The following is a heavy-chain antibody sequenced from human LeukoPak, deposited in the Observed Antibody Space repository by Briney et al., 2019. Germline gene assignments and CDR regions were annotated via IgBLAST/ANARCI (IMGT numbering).Heavy chain of an antibody. CDR2: ISSNGAGT. Sequence: GGSLRLSCAASGFTFSSYTMHWVRQGPGKGLEYVSAISSNGAGTFYANSVKGRFTISRDNSKNTLYLQMVSLRAEDMAVYYCARDGSYSSSWYYFDYWGQGTLVTVSS. CDR3: ARDGSYSSSWYYFDY. V-gene: IGHV3-64*01. CDR1: GFTFSSYT. D-gene: IGHD6-13*01. J-gene: IGHJ4*02.